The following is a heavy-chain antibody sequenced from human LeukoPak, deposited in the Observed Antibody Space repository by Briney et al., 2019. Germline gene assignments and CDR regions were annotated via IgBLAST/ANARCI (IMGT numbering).Heavy chain of an antibody. D-gene: IGHD2-2*01. Sequence: ASVKVSCKASGGTFSSYTISWVRQAPGQGLEWMGWINPNSGGTNYAQKFQGRVTMTRDTSISTAYMELSRLRSDDTAVYYCAREGTDIVVVGRWFDPWGQGTLVTVSS. CDR1: GGTFSSYT. V-gene: IGHV1-2*02. CDR3: AREGTDIVVVGRWFDP. J-gene: IGHJ5*02. CDR2: INPNSGGT.